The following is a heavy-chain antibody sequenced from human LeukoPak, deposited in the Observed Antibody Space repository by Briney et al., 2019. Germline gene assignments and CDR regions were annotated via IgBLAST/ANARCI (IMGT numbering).Heavy chain of an antibody. Sequence: GGSLRLSCAASGFTFSSYGMHWVRQAPGKGLEWVAVIWYDGSNKYYADSVKGRFTISRDNSKNTLYLQMNSLRAEDTAVYYCARVLPDCSSTGCYTEGLYYYYGMDVWGQGTTVTVSS. V-gene: IGHV3-33*01. J-gene: IGHJ6*02. CDR3: ARVLPDCSSTGCYTEGLYYYYGMDV. CDR1: GFTFSSYG. CDR2: IWYDGSNK. D-gene: IGHD2-2*02.